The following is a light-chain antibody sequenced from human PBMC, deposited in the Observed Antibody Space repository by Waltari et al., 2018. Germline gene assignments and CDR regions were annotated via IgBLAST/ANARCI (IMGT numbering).Light chain of an antibody. J-gene: IGKJ1*01. CDR2: LIS. Sequence: DIVMTQSPLSLSVTPGEPASISCRSSQSLLHSYGNTFLDWYLQKPGQSPQLLIYLISNRASGVPDRFSGSVSGTDFTLKISRVEAEDVGVYFCMQARQTPWTFGQGTKVEIK. CDR1: QSLLHSYGNTF. V-gene: IGKV2-28*01. CDR3: MQARQTPWT.